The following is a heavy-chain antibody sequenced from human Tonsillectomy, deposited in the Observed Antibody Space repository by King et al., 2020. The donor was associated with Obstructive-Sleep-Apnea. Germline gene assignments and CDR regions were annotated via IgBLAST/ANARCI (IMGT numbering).Heavy chain of an antibody. CDR1: GFTFSSYS. J-gene: IGHJ6*02. Sequence: VQLVESGGGVVQPGRSLRLSCAASGFTFSSYSMHWVRQAPGKGLEWVATILFDGSNEYYGDPVKGRFTISKDNSKNMVYLQMNSLGPEDTALYYGARARVVRGTYTGADYYALDVWGQGTTATVSS. D-gene: IGHD1-26*01. CDR3: ARARVVRGTYTGADYYALDV. V-gene: IGHV3-30*04. CDR2: ILFDGSNE.